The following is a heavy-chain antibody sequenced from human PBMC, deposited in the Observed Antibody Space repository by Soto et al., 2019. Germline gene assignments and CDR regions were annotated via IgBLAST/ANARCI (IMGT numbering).Heavy chain of an antibody. J-gene: IGHJ4*02. Sequence: QVQLVESGGGVVQPGRSLRLSCAASGFTFSSYGMHWVRQAPGKGLEWVAVISYDGSNKYYADSVKGRFTISRDNSKNTLYLQMNSLRAEDTAVYYCAKDVWYYDSSGMGYFDNWGQGTLVTVSS. CDR2: ISYDGSNK. V-gene: IGHV3-30*18. D-gene: IGHD3-22*01. CDR1: GFTFSSYG. CDR3: AKDVWYYDSSGMGYFDN.